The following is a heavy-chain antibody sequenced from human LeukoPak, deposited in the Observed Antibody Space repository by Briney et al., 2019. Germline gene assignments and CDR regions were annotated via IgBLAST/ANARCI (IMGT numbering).Heavy chain of an antibody. CDR1: GFTFSDYY. Sequence: GGSLRLSCAASGFTFSDYYMSWIRQAPGKGLEWVSVIYSGGSTYYADSVKGRFTISRDNSKNTLYLQMNSLRAEDTAVYYCARVGHVAIWGQGTTVTVSS. CDR2: IYSGGST. J-gene: IGHJ6*02. V-gene: IGHV3-53*01. CDR3: ARVGHVAI. D-gene: IGHD2-15*01.